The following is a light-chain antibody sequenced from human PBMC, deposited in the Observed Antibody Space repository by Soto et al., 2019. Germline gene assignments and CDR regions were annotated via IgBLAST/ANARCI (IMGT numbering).Light chain of an antibody. CDR2: GAS. V-gene: IGKV3-20*01. J-gene: IGKJ1*01. CDR1: QSVSSSY. Sequence: EIGLTQSPGTLSLSPGERATLSCRASQSVSSSYLAWYQQKPDQAPRLLIYGASSRATGIPDRFSGSGSGTDFTLTISRLEPEDFAVYYCQQYGSSPPWTFGQGTTVDSK. CDR3: QQYGSSPPWT.